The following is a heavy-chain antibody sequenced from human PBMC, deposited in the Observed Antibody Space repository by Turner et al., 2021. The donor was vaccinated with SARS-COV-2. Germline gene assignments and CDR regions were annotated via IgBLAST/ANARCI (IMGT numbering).Heavy chain of an antibody. CDR1: GFTFSSYA. D-gene: IGHD3-22*01. CDR2: ISCSCGST. CDR3: AKNEMAMIVVVITLFDY. Sequence: EVQLLESGGGSVQPGGSLRLSCAASGFTFSSYAMSWVRQAPGKGLGGVLGISCSCGSTYYADLVEGRFSIFRDNSKNTLYLQMNSLRAEDTAVYYCAKNEMAMIVVVITLFDYWGQGTLVTVSS. J-gene: IGHJ4*02. V-gene: IGHV3-23*01.